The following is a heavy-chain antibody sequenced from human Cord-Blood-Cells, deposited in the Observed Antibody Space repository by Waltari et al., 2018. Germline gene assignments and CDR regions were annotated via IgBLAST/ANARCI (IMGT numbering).Heavy chain of an antibody. J-gene: IGHJ4*02. D-gene: IGHD3-10*01. V-gene: IGHV4-34*01. CDR3: ARGPLYYYGSGSYYKDPYFDY. CDR1: GGSFSGYY. Sequence: QVQLQQWGAGLLKPSETLSLTCAVYGGSFSGYYWSWIRQPPGKGLAWIGEINHSGSTNYNPSLKSRVTISVDTSKNQFSLKLSSVTAADTAVYYCARGPLYYYGSGSYYKDPYFDYWGQGTLVTVSS. CDR2: INHSGST.